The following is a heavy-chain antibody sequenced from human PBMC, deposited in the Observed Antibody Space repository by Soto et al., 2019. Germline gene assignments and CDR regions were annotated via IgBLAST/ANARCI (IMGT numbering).Heavy chain of an antibody. Sequence: QAGGSLRLSCAASGFTFNKYALAWVRQAPGKGLEWVSAISGSGASTYDADSVKGRFTISRDNSNNTLYLQMNSLRAEDTAVYYCAKTPGVISVITPFDHWGKGT. J-gene: IGHJ4*02. CDR2: ISGSGAST. D-gene: IGHD3-16*01. CDR3: AKTPGVISVITPFDH. V-gene: IGHV3-23*01. CDR1: GFTFNKYA.